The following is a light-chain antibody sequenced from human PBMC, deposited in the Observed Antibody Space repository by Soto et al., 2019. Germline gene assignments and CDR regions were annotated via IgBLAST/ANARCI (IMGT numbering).Light chain of an antibody. Sequence: DIQMTQSPLSLSASVGDRVTITCRASQDINNYLAWFQQKPGKAPKSLIYLASNLQSGVPSRFSGSGSGTDFTLTISSLKPEDVGTYYCQHYKNYPITFGQGTRLEIK. CDR2: LAS. CDR1: QDINNY. CDR3: QHYKNYPIT. V-gene: IGKV1-16*01. J-gene: IGKJ5*01.